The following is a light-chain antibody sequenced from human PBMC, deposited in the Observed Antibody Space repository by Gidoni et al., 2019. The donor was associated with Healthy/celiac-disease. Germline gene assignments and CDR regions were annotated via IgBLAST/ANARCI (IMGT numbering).Light chain of an antibody. CDR2: QDS. V-gene: IGLV3-1*01. Sequence: SYELTQPPSVSVSPGQTASIPCSGDKLGDKYACWYQQKPGQSPVLVIYQDSRRPSGIPERFSGSNSGNTATLTISGTQAMDDADYYCQAWDSSTVVFGGGTTLTVL. CDR1: KLGDKY. J-gene: IGLJ2*01. CDR3: QAWDSSTVV.